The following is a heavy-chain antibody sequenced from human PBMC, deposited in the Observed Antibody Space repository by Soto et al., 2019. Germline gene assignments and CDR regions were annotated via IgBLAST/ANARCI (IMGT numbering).Heavy chain of an antibody. Sequence: PGGSLRLSCAASGFTFSSYAMSWVRQAPGKGLEWVSAISGSGGSTYYADSVKGRFTIPRDNSKNTLYLQMNSLRAEDTAVYYCAKELGVRNIVVVPAAPDAFDIWGQGTIVTVSS. D-gene: IGHD2-2*01. CDR1: GFTFSSYA. CDR2: ISGSGGST. V-gene: IGHV3-23*01. J-gene: IGHJ3*02. CDR3: AKELGVRNIVVVPAAPDAFDI.